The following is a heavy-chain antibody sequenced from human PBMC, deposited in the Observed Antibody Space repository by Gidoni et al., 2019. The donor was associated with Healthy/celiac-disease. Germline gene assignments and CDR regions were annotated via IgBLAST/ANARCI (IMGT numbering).Heavy chain of an antibody. V-gene: IGHV3-7*01. CDR2: IKQDGSEK. D-gene: IGHD3-10*01. CDR3: ARRITMVRGKDY. CDR1: GFSFSSYW. Sequence: EVQLVESGGGLVQPGGSLRLSCAAPGFSFSSYWMSWVRQAPGKGLEWVANIKQDGSEKYYVDSVKGRFTISRDNAKNSLYLQMNSLRAEDTAVYYCARRITMVRGKDYWGQGTLVTVSS. J-gene: IGHJ4*02.